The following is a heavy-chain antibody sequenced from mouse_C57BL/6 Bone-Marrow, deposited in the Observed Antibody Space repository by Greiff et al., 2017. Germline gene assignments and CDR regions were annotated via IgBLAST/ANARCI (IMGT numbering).Heavy chain of an antibody. CDR3: ARSEDYCGSRYFDV. V-gene: IGHV1-81*01. Sequence: QVQLKESGAELARPGASVKLSCKASGYTFTSYGISWVKQSTGQGLEWIGEIYPRSGNTYYNEKFKGKATLTVDKSSSTAYMELRSLTSEDAAVYFCARSEDYCGSRYFDVWGTGTTVTVSS. J-gene: IGHJ1*03. CDR1: GYTFTSYG. D-gene: IGHD1-1*01. CDR2: IYPRSGNT.